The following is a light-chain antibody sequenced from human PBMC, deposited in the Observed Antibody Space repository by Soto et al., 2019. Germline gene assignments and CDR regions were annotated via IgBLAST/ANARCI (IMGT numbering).Light chain of an antibody. CDR1: QSISSY. V-gene: IGKV3-11*01. J-gene: IGKJ5*01. CDR2: DAS. Sequence: VVLTQSPDTLSLPPGERATLSCRASQSISSYLAWYQKKPGQVPRLLIYDASKRATGIPARFSGSGSGTDFNLTISRLETEDFAVYECQQRSNWPGTFGQGTRLEIK. CDR3: QQRSNWPGT.